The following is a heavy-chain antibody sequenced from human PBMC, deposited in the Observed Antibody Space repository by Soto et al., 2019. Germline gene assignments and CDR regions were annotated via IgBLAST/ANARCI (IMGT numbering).Heavy chain of an antibody. CDR1: GYTFASYG. Sequence: QAQLVQSGAEVRKPGASVKVSCQASGYTFASYGISWVRQAPRQGLEWMGWISGYNRNTKYAENLQDRVNMTTDISTSTAYMDLRNLRSDDTAVYYCARDPRAGHAFDVWGQGTMVTISS. J-gene: IGHJ3*01. CDR2: ISGYNRNT. V-gene: IGHV1-18*01. CDR3: ARDPRAGHAFDV.